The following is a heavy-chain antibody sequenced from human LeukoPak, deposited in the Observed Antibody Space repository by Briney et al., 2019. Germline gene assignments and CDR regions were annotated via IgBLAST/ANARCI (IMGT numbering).Heavy chain of an antibody. V-gene: IGHV4-38-2*01. CDR1: SYSISSISY. J-gene: IGHJ4*02. Sequence: SETLSLTCAVYSYSISSISYWGWIRQPPGKGLEWIGTIYHSGTTYYNPSLKSRLTTSVDTSKNQFSLRLSSVTAADTAVYYCARVKAKLVRGYGGQDIDYWGQGTLVTVSS. CDR2: IYHSGTT. D-gene: IGHD5-12*01. CDR3: ARVKAKLVRGYGGQDIDY.